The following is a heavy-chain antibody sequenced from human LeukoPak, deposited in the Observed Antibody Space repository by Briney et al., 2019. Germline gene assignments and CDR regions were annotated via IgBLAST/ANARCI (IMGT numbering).Heavy chain of an antibody. CDR3: ARVGYCSGGSCYGYYYGMDV. J-gene: IGHJ6*02. CDR1: GGSISSGSYY. D-gene: IGHD2-15*01. Sequence: SETLSLTCTVSGGSISSGSYYWSWIRQPAGKGLEWIGRIYTSGSTNYNPSLKSRVTISVDTSKNQFSLKLSSVTAADTAVYYCARVGYCSGGSCYGYYYGMDVWGQGTTVTVSS. CDR2: IYTSGST. V-gene: IGHV4-61*02.